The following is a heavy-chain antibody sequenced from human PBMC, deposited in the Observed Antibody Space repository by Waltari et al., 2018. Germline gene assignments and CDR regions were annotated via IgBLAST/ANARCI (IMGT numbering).Heavy chain of an antibody. CDR3: AASYGSGSYYPTPLLDAFDI. Sequence: EVQLVQSGAEVKKPGESLKISCKGSGYSFTSYWIGWVRQMPGKGLEWMGIIYPGDSDTRYSPSFQGQVTISADKSISTAYLQWSSLKASDTAMYYCAASYGSGSYYPTPLLDAFDIWGQGTMVTVSS. CDR1: GYSFTSYW. J-gene: IGHJ3*02. CDR2: IYPGDSDT. V-gene: IGHV5-51*01. D-gene: IGHD3-10*01.